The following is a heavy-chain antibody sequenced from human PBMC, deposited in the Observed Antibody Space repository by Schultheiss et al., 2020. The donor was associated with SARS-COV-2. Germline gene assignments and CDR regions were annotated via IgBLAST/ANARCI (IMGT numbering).Heavy chain of an antibody. CDR2: ISSNGDST. CDR3: ARAVSGNFDY. CDR1: GFTFSIYA. D-gene: IGHD6-19*01. Sequence: GGSLRLSCSASGFTFSIYAMHWVRQAPGKGLEYVSGISSNGDSTYYADSLKGRFTISRDNSKNTLYLQMSSLRAEDTAEYYCARAVSGNFDYWGQGTLVTVSS. J-gene: IGHJ4*02. V-gene: IGHV3-64D*09.